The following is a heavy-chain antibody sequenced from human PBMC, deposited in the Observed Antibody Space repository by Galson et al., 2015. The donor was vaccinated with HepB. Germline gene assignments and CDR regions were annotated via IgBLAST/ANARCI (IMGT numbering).Heavy chain of an antibody. D-gene: IGHD3-10*01. V-gene: IGHV3-21*01. CDR3: ARDFSGSGSHLAY. CDR2: ISGDSHYT. Sequence: SLRLSCAASGFTFSAYSMNWVRQAPGKGLEWVSSISGDSHYTYYADSLKGRFTISRDSAKKSLYLQMNSLRVEDTAVYYCARDFSGSGSHLAYWGQGTLVTVSS. J-gene: IGHJ4*02. CDR1: GFTFSAYS.